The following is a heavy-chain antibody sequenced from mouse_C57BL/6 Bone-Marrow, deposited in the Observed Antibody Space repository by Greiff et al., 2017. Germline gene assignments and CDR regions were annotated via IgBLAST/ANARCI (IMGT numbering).Heavy chain of an antibody. CDR2: ISDGGSYT. CDR3: ARLNWDYAMDY. Sequence: DVMLVESGGGLVKPGGSLKLSCAASGFTFSSYAMSWVRQTPEKRLEWVATISDGGSYTYYPDNVKCLFTIYRDKSKNDMYLQMSHVKSEDTSMYYWARLNWDYAMDYGGQGTSVTVSS. CDR1: GFTFSSYA. D-gene: IGHD4-1*01. J-gene: IGHJ4*01. V-gene: IGHV5-4*03.